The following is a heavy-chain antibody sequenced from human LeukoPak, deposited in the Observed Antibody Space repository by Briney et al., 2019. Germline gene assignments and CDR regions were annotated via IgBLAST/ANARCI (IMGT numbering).Heavy chain of an antibody. CDR1: GGSISSYY. D-gene: IGHD3-3*01. J-gene: IGHJ4*02. V-gene: IGHV4-59*01. Sequence: SETLSLTCTVSGGSISSYYWSWIRQPPGKGLEWIGYIYNSGSTNYNPSLKSRVTISVDTSKNQFSLKLSSVTAADTAVYYCARVGPGVVIDYWGQGTLVTVSS. CDR2: IYNSGST. CDR3: ARVGPGVVIDY.